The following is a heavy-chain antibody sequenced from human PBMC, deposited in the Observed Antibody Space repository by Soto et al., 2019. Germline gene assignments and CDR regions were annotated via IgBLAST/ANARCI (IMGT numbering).Heavy chain of an antibody. Sequence: QVQVVQSGAEVKKPGSSVKVSCQASGGSFNSYAVSWVRQAPGQGLEWMGGIIPMFASANYAQKFQGRLTITADESTGTAYMELSGLRSEDTAVYYCARGPTRFTMIVDLRYWCQGTLVTVSS. CDR3: ARGPTRFTMIVDLRY. D-gene: IGHD3-22*01. CDR2: IIPMFASA. J-gene: IGHJ4*02. V-gene: IGHV1-69*01. CDR1: GGSFNSYA.